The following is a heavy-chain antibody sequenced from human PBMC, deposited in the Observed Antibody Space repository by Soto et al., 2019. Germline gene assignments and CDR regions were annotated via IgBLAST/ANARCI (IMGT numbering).Heavy chain of an antibody. D-gene: IGHD1-1*01. CDR3: AKDRSTMRWFDP. Sequence: SETLSLTCAVSGASVRSYHWSWIRQAAGKGLEWIGRVQMSGTTNYNPSLKTRVTMSLDTSKNEVSLRMTSVTAADTAVYFCAKDRSTMRWFDPWGQGILVTVSS. CDR1: GASVRSYH. CDR2: VQMSGTT. J-gene: IGHJ5*02. V-gene: IGHV4-4*07.